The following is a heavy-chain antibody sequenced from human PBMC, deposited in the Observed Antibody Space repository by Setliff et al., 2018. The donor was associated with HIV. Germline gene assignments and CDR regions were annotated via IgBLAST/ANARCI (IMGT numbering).Heavy chain of an antibody. V-gene: IGHV4-39*07. CDR1: GGSISSSNYY. Sequence: SETLSLTCNVSGGSISSSNYYWGWIRQPPGKGLEWIGSFHYSGSPSYNPSLKSRVTTSVDTSKNQFSLRLRSVTAADTAVYYCARKHPHCTDGVCYTETFDYWGHGMLVTVSS. D-gene: IGHD2-8*01. CDR3: ARKHPHCTDGVCYTETFDY. CDR2: FHYSGSP. J-gene: IGHJ4*01.